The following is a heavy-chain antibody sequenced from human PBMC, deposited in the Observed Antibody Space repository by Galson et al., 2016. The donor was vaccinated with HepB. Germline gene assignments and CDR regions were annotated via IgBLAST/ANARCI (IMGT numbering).Heavy chain of an antibody. D-gene: IGHD3-9*01. J-gene: IGHJ4*02. V-gene: IGHV3-21*06. Sequence: SLRLSCAASGFTFSSYTMNWVRQAPGKGLEWVSSISGSGNSIYNADLVKGRFTIPRDNAKNSLYLQMSSLRAEDTAMYYCARSILTGTPFNDYWGQGILVTVSS. CDR3: ARSILTGTPFNDY. CDR1: GFTFSSYT. CDR2: ISGSGNSI.